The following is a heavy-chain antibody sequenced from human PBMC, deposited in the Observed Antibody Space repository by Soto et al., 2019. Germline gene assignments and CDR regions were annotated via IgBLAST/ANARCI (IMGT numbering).Heavy chain of an antibody. CDR3: TRAGCGADCYPPRFYDH. J-gene: IGHJ4*02. D-gene: IGHD2-21*02. Sequence: SLILYRTSSGCTCCDYAKSGVRQAPGEGVEWVGFIRSQVFGGTAEHAASVKGRFTISRDDSKGIAYLQMNSLKTEDTAVYFCTRAGCGADCYPPRFYDHWGQGSLVTVSS. V-gene: IGHV3-49*04. CDR1: GCTCCDYA. CDR2: IRSQVFGGTA.